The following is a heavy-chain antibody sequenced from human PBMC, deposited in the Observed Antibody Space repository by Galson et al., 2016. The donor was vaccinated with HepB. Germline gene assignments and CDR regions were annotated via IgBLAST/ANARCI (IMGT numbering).Heavy chain of an antibody. CDR1: GFTFSNYA. Sequence: SLRLSCAASGFTFSNYAMHWVRQAPGKGLEWVAVISYDGSNKYYADSVKGRFTISRDNAKNTLYLQMNSLRAEGTAVYYCASCLTPGGWFDPWGQGILVTVSS. CDR2: ISYDGSNK. J-gene: IGHJ5*02. V-gene: IGHV3-30*04. D-gene: IGHD1-26*01. CDR3: ASCLTPGGWFDP.